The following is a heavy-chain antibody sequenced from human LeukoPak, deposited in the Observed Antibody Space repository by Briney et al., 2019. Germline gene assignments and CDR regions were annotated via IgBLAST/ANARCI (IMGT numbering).Heavy chain of an antibody. CDR3: AKRSCSGGSCNFDY. J-gene: IGHJ4*02. V-gene: IGHV3-23*01. CDR1: GFTFSNYA. Sequence: PGGSLRLSCAASGFTFSNYAMSWVRQAPGKGLEWVSAISDSGGATNCADSVKGRFTIFRDNSKNTLYLQMNSLRAEDTAVYYCAKRSCSGGSCNFDYWGQGTLVTVSS. CDR2: ISDSGGAT. D-gene: IGHD2-15*01.